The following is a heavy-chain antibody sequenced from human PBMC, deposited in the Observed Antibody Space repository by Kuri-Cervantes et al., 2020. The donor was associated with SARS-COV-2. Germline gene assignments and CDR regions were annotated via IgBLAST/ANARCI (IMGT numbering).Heavy chain of an antibody. J-gene: IGHJ6*03. CDR1: GFTFSSYS. CDR3: AKTGHYCSSTSCYDYYYYMDV. Sequence: GESLKISCAASGFTFSSYSMNWVRQAPGKGLEWVAFIRYDGSNKYYADSVKGRFTISRDNSKNTLYLQMNSLRAEDTAVYYCAKTGHYCSSTSCYDYYYYMDVWGKGTTVTVSS. CDR2: IRYDGSNK. V-gene: IGHV3-30*02. D-gene: IGHD2-2*01.